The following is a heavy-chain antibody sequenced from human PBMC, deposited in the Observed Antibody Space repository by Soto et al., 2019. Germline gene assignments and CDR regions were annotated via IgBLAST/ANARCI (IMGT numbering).Heavy chain of an antibody. CDR2: IVIGTGNT. Sequence: SVKVSCKASGFTFSSSSVQWVRQARGQRLEWIGWIVIGTGNTNYAQRFQGRVTFTRDMSTSTAYMELSSLRAEDTAVYYCAKTITKRFLPNWFDPWGQGTLVTVSS. CDR1: GFTFSSSS. V-gene: IGHV1-58*01. D-gene: IGHD3-3*01. CDR3: AKTITKRFLPNWFDP. J-gene: IGHJ5*02.